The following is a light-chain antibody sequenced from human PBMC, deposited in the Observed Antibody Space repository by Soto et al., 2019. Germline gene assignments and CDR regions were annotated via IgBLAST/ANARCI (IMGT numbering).Light chain of an antibody. CDR1: SSDVGRYND. CDR2: DVS. CDR3: SSYTGSSTLVV. Sequence: QSALTQPPSVSGSPGQSVTISCTGTSSDVGRYNDVSWYQQPPGTAPKLMIYDVSNRPSGVPDRFSGSKSGNTASLTISGLQAEDEADYYCSSYTGSSTLVVFGGGTKVTVL. J-gene: IGLJ2*01. V-gene: IGLV2-18*02.